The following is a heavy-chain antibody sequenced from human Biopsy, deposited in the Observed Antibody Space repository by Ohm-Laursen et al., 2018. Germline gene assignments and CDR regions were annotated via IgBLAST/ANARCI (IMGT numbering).Heavy chain of an antibody. CDR3: ARAKLEPVYYYYGMDV. D-gene: IGHD1-1*01. V-gene: IGHV1-18*01. Sequence: ASVKVSCKTSGYTFTSYGISWVRQAPGQGLEWMGWINTENGNTIYAQNLQGRVTMTADTSTSTAYMEVTSLRSDDTAVYYCARAKLEPVYYYYGMDVWGQGTTVTVPS. CDR1: GYTFTSYG. J-gene: IGHJ6*02. CDR2: INTENGNT.